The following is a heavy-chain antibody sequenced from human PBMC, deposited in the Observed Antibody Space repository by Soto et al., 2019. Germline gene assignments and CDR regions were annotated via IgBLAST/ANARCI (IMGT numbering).Heavy chain of an antibody. CDR2: ISYDGSNK. J-gene: IGHJ6*02. V-gene: IGHV3-30-3*01. Sequence: ESVGGVVQPGRSLRLSCAASGFTFSSYAMHWVRQAPGKGLEWVAVISYDGSNKYYADSVKGRFTISRDNSKNTLYLQMNSLRAEDTAVYYCARDKGGRDGYNFGYYYYGMDVWGQGTTVTVSS. D-gene: IGHD5-12*01. CDR3: ARDKGGRDGYNFGYYYYGMDV. CDR1: GFTFSSYA.